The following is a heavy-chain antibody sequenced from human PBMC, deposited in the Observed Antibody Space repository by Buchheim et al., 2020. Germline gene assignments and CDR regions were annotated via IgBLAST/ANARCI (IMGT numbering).Heavy chain of an antibody. CDR3: VRLAAVAGADV. CDR1: GFTFSSYW. V-gene: IGHV3-74*03. J-gene: IGHJ6*02. CDR2: INSDASIT. D-gene: IGHD6-19*01. Sequence: EVQLVESGGGLVQSGGSLRLSCAASGFTFSSYWMHWVRQVPGKGLVWVSRINSDASITTYADSVKGRFTISRDNARNTLDLQMNSLRAEDTAVYYCVRLAAVAGADVWGQGTT.